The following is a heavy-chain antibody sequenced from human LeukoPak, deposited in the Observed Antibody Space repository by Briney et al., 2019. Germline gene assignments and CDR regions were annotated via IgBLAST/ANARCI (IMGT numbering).Heavy chain of an antibody. J-gene: IGHJ6*03. CDR1: GGSISSSSYY. D-gene: IGHD4-11*01. CDR2: IYYSGST. CDR3: AREDYSLTGYMDV. Sequence: SETLSLTCTVSGGSISSSSYYWSWIRQPPGKGLEWIGYIYYSGSTNYNPSLKSRVTISVDTSKNQFSLKLSSVTAADTAVYYCAREDYSLTGYMDVWGKGTTVTVSS. V-gene: IGHV4-61*01.